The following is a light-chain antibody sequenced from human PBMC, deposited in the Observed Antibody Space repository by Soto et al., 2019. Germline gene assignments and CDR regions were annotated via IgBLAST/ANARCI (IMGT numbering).Light chain of an antibody. CDR3: LQDNSYPRT. CDR2: GAS. J-gene: IGKJ1*01. V-gene: IGKV1-6*01. CDR1: QGIRTE. Sequence: AIQMTQSPSSLYASVGDRVTITCRASQGIRTELGWYQQKPGKAPKLLIYGASTLLSGVPSRFSGSGSGTDFTLTISSLQSDDFATYYCLQDNSYPRTFGQGTKVEIE.